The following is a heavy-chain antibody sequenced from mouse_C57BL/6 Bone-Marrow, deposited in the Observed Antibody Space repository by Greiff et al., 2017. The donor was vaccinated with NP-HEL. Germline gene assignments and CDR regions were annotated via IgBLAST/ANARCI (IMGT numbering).Heavy chain of an antibody. V-gene: IGHV1-52*01. Sequence: QQSCKASGYTFTSYWMHWVKQRPIQGLEWIGNIDPSDSETHYNQKFKDKATLTVDKSSSTAYMQLSSLTSEDSAVYYCARGYYGYYAMDYWGQGTSVTVSS. J-gene: IGHJ4*01. CDR2: IDPSDSET. D-gene: IGHD1-1*01. CDR1: GYTFTSYW. CDR3: ARGYYGYYAMDY.